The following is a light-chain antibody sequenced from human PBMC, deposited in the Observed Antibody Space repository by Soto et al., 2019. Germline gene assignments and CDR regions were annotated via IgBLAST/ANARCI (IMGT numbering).Light chain of an antibody. CDR3: SSYTSTTTPYV. CDR2: EVS. Sequence: QSVLTQPASVSGSPGQPITISCTGTSSDVGGYNYVSWYQQHPGKVPKLMIYEVSNRPSGVSNRFSGSKSGNTASLTISVLQAEDEADYYCSSYTSTTTPYVFGTGTNVTVL. V-gene: IGLV2-14*01. J-gene: IGLJ1*01. CDR1: SSDVGGYNY.